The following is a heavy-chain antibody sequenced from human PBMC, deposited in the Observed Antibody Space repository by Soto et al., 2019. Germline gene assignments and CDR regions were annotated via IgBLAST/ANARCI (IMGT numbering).Heavy chain of an antibody. V-gene: IGHV1-3*01. D-gene: IGHD7-27*01. J-gene: IGHJ3*02. Sequence: ASVKVSCKASGYTFTSYAMHWVRQAPGQRLEWMGWINAGNGNTKYSQKFQGRVTITRDTSASTAYMELGSLRSEDTAVYYCARPLNWGSSPHKRTNDAFDIWGQGTMVTVSS. CDR1: GYTFTSYA. CDR2: INAGNGNT. CDR3: ARPLNWGSSPHKRTNDAFDI.